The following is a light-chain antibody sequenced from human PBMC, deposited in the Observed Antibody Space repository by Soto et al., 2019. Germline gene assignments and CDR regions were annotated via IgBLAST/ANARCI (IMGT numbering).Light chain of an antibody. V-gene: IGKV4-1*01. Sequence: DIVMTQSPDSLAASLGARATINCKSSPSVLYSSNTKNSFAWYQQKPGQPPKLLIYWASTRESGVPDRFSGSGSGTDFTLTISSLQAEDVAVYYCQQYYSTPTWTFGQGTKVEIK. J-gene: IGKJ1*01. CDR2: WAS. CDR1: PSVLYSSNTKNS. CDR3: QQYYSTPTWT.